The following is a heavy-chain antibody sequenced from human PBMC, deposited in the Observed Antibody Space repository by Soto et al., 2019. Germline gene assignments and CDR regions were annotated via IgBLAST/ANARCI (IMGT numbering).Heavy chain of an antibody. V-gene: IGHV3-30*18. CDR1: GFTFSSYG. Sequence: QVQLVESGGGVVQPGRSLRLSCAASGFTFSSYGMHWVRQAPGKGLEWVAVILYDGTNKYYADSVKGRFTISRDNPKNTGYLQINSLRPEDTAVYYCAKQGKDFYDTGRGMDVWGQGTTVTVS. J-gene: IGHJ6*02. CDR2: ILYDGTNK. CDR3: AKQGKDFYDTGRGMDV. D-gene: IGHD3-22*01.